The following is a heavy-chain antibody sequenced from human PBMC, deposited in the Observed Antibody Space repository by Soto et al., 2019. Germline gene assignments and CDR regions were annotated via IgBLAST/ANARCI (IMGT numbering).Heavy chain of an antibody. V-gene: IGHV4-34*01. Sequence: ASETLSLTCAVYGGSFSGYYWSWIRQPPGKGLEWIGEINHSGSTNYNPSLKSRVTISVDTSKNQFSLKLSSVTAADTAVYYCARRLTTGMIVVVIPYYFDYWGQGTLVTVSS. CDR2: INHSGST. CDR1: GGSFSGYY. CDR3: ARRLTTGMIVVVIPYYFDY. D-gene: IGHD3-22*01. J-gene: IGHJ4*02.